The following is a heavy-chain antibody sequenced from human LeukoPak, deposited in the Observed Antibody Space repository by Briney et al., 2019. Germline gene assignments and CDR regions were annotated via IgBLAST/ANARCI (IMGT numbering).Heavy chain of an antibody. CDR1: GYSISSGFF. CDR2: IYTSGST. CDR3: ARAFPYYYDSSGYSTYYYYYYYMDV. J-gene: IGHJ6*03. D-gene: IGHD3-22*01. Sequence: PSETLSLTCAVSGYSISSGFFWAWIRQPAGKGLEWIGRIYTSGSTNYNPSLKSRVTISVDKSKNQFSLKLSSVTAADTAVYYCARAFPYYYDSSGYSTYYYYYYYMDVWGKGTTVTVSS. V-gene: IGHV4-61*02.